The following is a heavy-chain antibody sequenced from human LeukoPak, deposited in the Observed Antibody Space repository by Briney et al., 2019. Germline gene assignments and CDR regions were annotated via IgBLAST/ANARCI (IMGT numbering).Heavy chain of an antibody. CDR1: GYTFTSYG. V-gene: IGHV1-18*01. CDR3: ARANTAMVTSWFNP. Sequence: ASVKVSCKASGYTFTSYGISWARQAPGQGLEWMGWISAYNGNTNYAQKLQGRVTMTTDTSTSTAYMELRSLRSDDTAVYYCARANTAMVTSWFNPWGQGTLVTVSS. J-gene: IGHJ5*02. CDR2: ISAYNGNT. D-gene: IGHD5-18*01.